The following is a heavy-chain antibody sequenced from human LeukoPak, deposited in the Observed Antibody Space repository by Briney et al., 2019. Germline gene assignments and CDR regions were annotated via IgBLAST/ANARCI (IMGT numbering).Heavy chain of an antibody. CDR2: INTNTGNP. D-gene: IGHD5-18*01. Sequence: GASVKGSCKASGGTFSSYAISWVREAPGQGLEWMGWINTNTGNPTYAQGFTGRFVFSLDTSVSTAYLQISSLKAEDTAVYYCARAHPGYSYGPPFIDYWGQGTLVTVSS. V-gene: IGHV7-4-1*02. J-gene: IGHJ4*02. CDR1: GGTFSSYA. CDR3: ARAHPGYSYGPPFIDY.